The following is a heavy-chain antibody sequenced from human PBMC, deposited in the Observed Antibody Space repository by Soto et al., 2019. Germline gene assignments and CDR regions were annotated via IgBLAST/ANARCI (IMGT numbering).Heavy chain of an antibody. Sequence: PGGSLRLSCAASGFSFSTVWMSWGRQTPWRCLEWLGRIKTKTEGEAIDYAAPVNGRFTISRDDSTNTLYLQMNSLKTEDSAVYYCLGSPGWAGYWGQGTRATVSS. CDR3: LGSPGWAGY. CDR2: IKTKTEGEAI. D-gene: IGHD6-19*01. CDR1: GFSFSTVW. V-gene: IGHV3-15*01. J-gene: IGHJ4*02.